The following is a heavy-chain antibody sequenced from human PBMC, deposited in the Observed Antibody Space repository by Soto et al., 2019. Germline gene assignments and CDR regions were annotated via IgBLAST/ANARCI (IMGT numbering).Heavy chain of an antibody. Sequence: QIQLVQSGAEVKKPGSSVKISCKASVGTFSSYAINWVRQAPGQGLEWMGGIIPIFGTTNYAQKFHGRVTVTADHSTNTAYMVLIIVRSEDTDMYYYAGSYGSGTYGCFDLWGQGTVGTASS. CDR3: AGSYGSGTYGCFDL. J-gene: IGHJ5*02. CDR1: VGTFSSYA. CDR2: IIPIFGTT. V-gene: IGHV1-69*01. D-gene: IGHD3-10*01.